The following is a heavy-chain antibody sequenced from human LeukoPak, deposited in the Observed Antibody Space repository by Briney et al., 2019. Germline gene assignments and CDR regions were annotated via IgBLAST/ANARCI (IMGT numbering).Heavy chain of an antibody. J-gene: IGHJ4*02. Sequence: SVKVSCKASGGIFSRYAISWVRQAPGQGLEWMGGIIPLFGTANYAQRFQGRVTITADESTRTAYMELSSLRAEDTAVYYCARGGLHSGYDQRLDYWGQGTLVTVSS. CDR2: IIPLFGTA. V-gene: IGHV1-69*13. CDR1: GGIFSRYA. D-gene: IGHD5-12*01. CDR3: ARGGLHSGYDQRLDY.